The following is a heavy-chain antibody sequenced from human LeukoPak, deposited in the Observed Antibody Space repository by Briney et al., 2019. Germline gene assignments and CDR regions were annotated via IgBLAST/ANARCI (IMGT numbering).Heavy chain of an antibody. V-gene: IGHV4-59*12. CDR1: GGSFSIYS. Sequence: SETLSLTWTVSGGSFSIYSWNWIRQPPRKGLEWIGYIYYSGSTNYNPSLKSRVTISVDASKNQFSLKLSSVTAADTAVYYCARGDFWSGYCMKRRRLAGWFDPWGQGTLVTVSS. D-gene: IGHD3-3*01. CDR2: IYYSGST. J-gene: IGHJ5*02. CDR3: ARGDFWSGYCMKRRRLAGWFDP.